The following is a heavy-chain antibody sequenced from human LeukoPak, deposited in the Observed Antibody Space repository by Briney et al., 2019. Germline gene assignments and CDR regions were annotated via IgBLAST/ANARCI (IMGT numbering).Heavy chain of an antibody. V-gene: IGHV3-30*02. CDR3: AKEGSTRDFDY. CDR1: GLTFSNYG. CDR2: IRYDGTNE. D-gene: IGHD2-2*01. J-gene: IGHJ4*02. Sequence: GGSLRLSCAASGLTFSNYGMDWVRQAPGKGLEWVAFIRYDGTNEDYADSVKGRFTISRDNSKNTLFVQMNSLRPEDTAVYYCAKEGSTRDFDYWGQGTLVTVSS.